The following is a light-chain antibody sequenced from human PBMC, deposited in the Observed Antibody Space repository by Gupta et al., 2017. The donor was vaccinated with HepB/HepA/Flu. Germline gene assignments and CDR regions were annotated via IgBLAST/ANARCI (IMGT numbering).Light chain of an antibody. Sequence: DIHMTQSPSSLSASLGDRVTITCRTSQAISNYLAWYQQKPGKVPKLLIYAASTLQSGVPSRFSGSGSGTDFTLTISSLQPEDVATYYCQKYNSAPWTFGQGTKVEIK. CDR3: QKYNSAPWT. J-gene: IGKJ1*01. CDR1: QAISNY. CDR2: AAS. V-gene: IGKV1-27*01.